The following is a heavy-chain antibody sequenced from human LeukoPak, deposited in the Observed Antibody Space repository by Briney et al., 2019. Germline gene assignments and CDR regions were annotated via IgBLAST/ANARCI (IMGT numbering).Heavy chain of an antibody. J-gene: IGHJ6*02. CDR3: AGDYGYYYGMDV. CDR2: TYYRSRWYN. Sequence: SQTLSLTCAISGDSVSSNSATWTWIRQSPSRGLEWLGRTYYRSRWYNDYAISVKSRITINPDTSKNHFSLQLNSVTPEDTAVYYCAGDYGYYYGMDVWGQGTTVTVSS. V-gene: IGHV6-1*01. D-gene: IGHD4-17*01. CDR1: GDSVSSNSAT.